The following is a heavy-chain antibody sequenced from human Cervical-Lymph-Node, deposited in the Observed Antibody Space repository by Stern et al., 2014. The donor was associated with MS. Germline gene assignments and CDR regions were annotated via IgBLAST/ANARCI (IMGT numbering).Heavy chain of an antibody. CDR1: GGSISAYY. V-gene: IGHV4-59*01. J-gene: IGHJ4*02. Sequence: QVQLQESGPGLVKPSETLSLTCTVSGGSISAYYWNWIRQPPGKGLEWLGYSYHRCISKYNPSRKSRFTISLYTAKNQFSLNLSSVTAADTSVYYCARSSGSYAIMDYSGQGTLVTVSS. D-gene: IGHD1-26*01. CDR3: ARSSGSYAIMDY. CDR2: SYHRCIS.